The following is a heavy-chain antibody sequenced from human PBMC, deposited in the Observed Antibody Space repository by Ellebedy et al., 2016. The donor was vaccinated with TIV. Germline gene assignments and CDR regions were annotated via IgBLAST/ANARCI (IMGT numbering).Heavy chain of an antibody. CDR3: ARNWRYGGPDY. Sequence: GGSLRLXXVASGFPFTEYYMSWVRQTPERGLEWIAYLDSRGSSIKYADSVRGRFAVSRGNAKNSVFLQMNSLTVDDTAVYYCARNWRYGGPDYWGQGTLVSVSS. V-gene: IGHV3-11*01. J-gene: IGHJ4*02. CDR1: GFPFTEYY. CDR2: LDSRGSSI. D-gene: IGHD3-3*01.